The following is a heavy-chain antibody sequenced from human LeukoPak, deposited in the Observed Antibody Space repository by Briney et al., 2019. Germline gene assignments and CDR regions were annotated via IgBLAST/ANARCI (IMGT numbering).Heavy chain of an antibody. J-gene: IGHJ4*02. Sequence: SETLSLTCAVYGGSFSGYYWSWIRQPPGKGLEWIGEINHSGSTNYNPSLKSRVTISADTSKNQFSLKLSSVTAADTAVYYCARGSTYYYDSSGYSGWGQGTLVTVSS. V-gene: IGHV4-34*01. CDR3: ARGSTYYYDSSGYSG. D-gene: IGHD3-22*01. CDR2: INHSGST. CDR1: GGSFSGYY.